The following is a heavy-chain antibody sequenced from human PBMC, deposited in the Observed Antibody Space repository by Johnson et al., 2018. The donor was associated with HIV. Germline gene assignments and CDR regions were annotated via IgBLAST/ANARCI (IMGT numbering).Heavy chain of an antibody. D-gene: IGHD3-22*01. CDR1: GFTFSSYA. CDR2: ISYDGSNK. V-gene: IGHV3-30-3*01. Sequence: QVLLVESGGGVVQPGRSLRLSCAASGFTFSSYAMHWVRQAPGKGLEWVAVISYDGSNKYYADSVKGRFTISRDNSKNTLYLQMNSLRAEDTAVYYCAKDLCSSGYYSLTDAFDIWGQGTMVTVSS. CDR3: AKDLCSSGYYSLTDAFDI. J-gene: IGHJ3*02.